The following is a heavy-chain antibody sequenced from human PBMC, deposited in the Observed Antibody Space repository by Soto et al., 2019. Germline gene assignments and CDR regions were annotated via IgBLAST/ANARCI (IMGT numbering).Heavy chain of an antibody. CDR3: ERGLAGSGVDL. CDR1: GDSVSSNTAA. J-gene: IGHJ5*02. D-gene: IGHD6-19*01. CDR2: TYYRSNWRH. Sequence: SQTLSLTCAISGDSVSSNTAAWNWIRSSPSRGLEWLGRTYYRSNWRHDYAVSVKSRITVNPDTSKNHFSLQLNSVTPDDTAVYYCERGLAGSGVDLWGXGTLVTVS. V-gene: IGHV6-1*01.